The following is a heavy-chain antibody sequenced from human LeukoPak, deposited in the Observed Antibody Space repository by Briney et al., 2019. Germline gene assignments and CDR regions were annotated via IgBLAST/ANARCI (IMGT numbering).Heavy chain of an antibody. J-gene: IGHJ3*02. CDR2: IHYSGST. CDR1: GGSISSFY. V-gene: IGHV4-59*01. CDR3: ARDEGRGAFEI. Sequence: SEALSLTCTVSGGSISSFYWSWIRQPPGKGLEWIGYIHYSGSTNYNTSLKSRVTISVDTSKNQFSLKLSSVTAADTAVYYCARDEGRGAFEIWGQGTMVTVSS.